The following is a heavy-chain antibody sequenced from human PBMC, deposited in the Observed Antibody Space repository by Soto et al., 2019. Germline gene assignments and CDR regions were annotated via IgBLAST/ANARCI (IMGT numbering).Heavy chain of an antibody. D-gene: IGHD7-27*01. Sequence: LSLTCAVSGYSISSGYYWGWIRQTPGKGLEWIGSIYHSGSTYYNPSLKSRVTISVDTSKNQFSLKLSSVTAADTAVYYCARDNWGLDWFDPWGQGTLVTVSS. CDR2: IYHSGST. J-gene: IGHJ5*02. CDR1: GYSISSGYY. CDR3: ARDNWGLDWFDP. V-gene: IGHV4-38-2*02.